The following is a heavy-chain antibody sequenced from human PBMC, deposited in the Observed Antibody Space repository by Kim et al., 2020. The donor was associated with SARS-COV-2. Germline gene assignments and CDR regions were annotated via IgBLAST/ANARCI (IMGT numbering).Heavy chain of an antibody. CDR1: GVSFESYA. D-gene: IGHD4-4*01. CDR2: IGGRGDST. J-gene: IGHJ4*02. Sequence: GGSLRLSCEVSGVSFESYAMHWVRQAPGKGLEWVSSIGGRGDSTYYADSLKGRFTTSRDNSRNTVYLDMSDLRADDTAVYYCTNGPYNNYYQDSLGYGDCWGQGTLVTVSS. V-gene: IGHV3-23*01. CDR3: TNGPYNNYYQDSLGYGDC.